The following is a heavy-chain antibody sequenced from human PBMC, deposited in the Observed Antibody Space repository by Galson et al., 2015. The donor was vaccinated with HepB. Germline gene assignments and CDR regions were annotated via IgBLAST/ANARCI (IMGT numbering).Heavy chain of an antibody. CDR2: INPNSGGT. J-gene: IGHJ4*02. Sequence: SVKVSCKASGYTFTGYYMHWVRQAPGQGLEWMGRINPNSGGTNYAQKFQGRVTMTRDTSISTAYMELSRLRSDDTAVYYCARDRSLSRYSSSWYYFDYWGQGTLVTVSS. D-gene: IGHD6-13*01. CDR3: ARDRSLSRYSSSWYYFDY. V-gene: IGHV1-2*06. CDR1: GYTFTGYY.